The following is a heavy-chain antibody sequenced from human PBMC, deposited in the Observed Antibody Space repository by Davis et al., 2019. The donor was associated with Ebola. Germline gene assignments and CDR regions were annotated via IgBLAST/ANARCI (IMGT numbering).Heavy chain of an antibody. D-gene: IGHD3-16*01. V-gene: IGHV3-74*01. CDR1: GITFRRNW. CDR3: ATDPFGGNPQSADY. CDR2: INSDGSFT. Sequence: GESLKISCAASGITFRRNWMQWVRQAPGKGLEWVARINSDGSFTSYADSVKGRFTISRDNAKDTLFLQMNSLRADDTAVYYCATDPFGGNPQSADYWGQGSLVTVSS. J-gene: IGHJ4*02.